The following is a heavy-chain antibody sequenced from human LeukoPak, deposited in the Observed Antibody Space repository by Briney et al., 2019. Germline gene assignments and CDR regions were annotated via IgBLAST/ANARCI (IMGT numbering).Heavy chain of an antibody. CDR2: ISYDGSNK. D-gene: IGHD6-6*01. CDR3: AKDRGGEQLVNWFDP. CDR1: GFTFSSYG. J-gene: IGHJ5*02. V-gene: IGHV3-30*18. Sequence: PGRSLRLSCAASGFTFSSYGMHWVRQAPGKGLEWVAVISYDGSNKYYADSVKGRFTISRDNSKNTLYLQMNSLRAEDTAVYYCAKDRGGEQLVNWFDPWGQGTLVTVSS.